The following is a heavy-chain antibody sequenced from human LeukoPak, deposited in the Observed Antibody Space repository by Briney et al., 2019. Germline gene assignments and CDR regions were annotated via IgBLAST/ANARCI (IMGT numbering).Heavy chain of an antibody. Sequence: PSETLSLTCTVSGGSISSYYWSWIRQPAGKGLEWIGRIYFNGNTNYNPSLKSRVTMSVDTSRSQFSLALRSVTAADTAVYYCARARSRAARPDWFDPWGQGTLVTVSS. D-gene: IGHD6-6*01. CDR2: IYFNGNT. V-gene: IGHV4-4*07. CDR3: ARARSRAARPDWFDP. J-gene: IGHJ5*02. CDR1: GGSISSYY.